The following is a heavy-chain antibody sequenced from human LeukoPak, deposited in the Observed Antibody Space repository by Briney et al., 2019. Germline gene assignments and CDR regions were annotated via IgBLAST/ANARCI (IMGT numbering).Heavy chain of an antibody. CDR1: GFTFSSYG. D-gene: IGHD3-10*01. V-gene: IGHV3-30*02. CDR2: IRYDGSNK. Sequence: PGGSLRLSCAASGFTFSSYGMHWVRQAPGKGLEWVAFIRYDGSNKYYADSVKGRFTVSRDNSKNTLYLQMNSLRAEDTAVYYCAKGRITMVRGGRPEWGQGTLVTVSS. CDR3: AKGRITMVRGGRPE. J-gene: IGHJ4*02.